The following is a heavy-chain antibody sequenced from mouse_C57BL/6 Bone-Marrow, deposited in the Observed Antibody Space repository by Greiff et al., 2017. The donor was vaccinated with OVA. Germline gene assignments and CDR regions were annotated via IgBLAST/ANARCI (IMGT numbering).Heavy chain of an antibody. D-gene: IGHD1-1*01. J-gene: IGHJ2*01. CDR1: GFNIKDDY. Sequence: EVQLQQSGAELVRPGASVMLSCTASGFNIKDDYMHWVKQRPEQGLEWIGWIDPENGDTEYASKFQGKATITADTSSNTAYLQLSSLTSEDTAVYYCTAIYYYGSSSYGFDYWGQGTTLTDSS. CDR3: TAIYYYGSSSYGFDY. CDR2: IDPENGDT. V-gene: IGHV14-4*01.